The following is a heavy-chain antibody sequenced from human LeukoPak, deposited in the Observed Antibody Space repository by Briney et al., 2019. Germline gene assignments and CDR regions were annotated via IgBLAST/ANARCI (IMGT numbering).Heavy chain of an antibody. CDR3: AGLKRWLKLWDGFDI. V-gene: IGHV5-51*01. Sequence: GESLKISCKGSGYSFTSYWIGWVRQMPGKGLEWMGIIYPGDSDTRYSPSFQGQVTISADKSISTAYLQWSSLKASDTAMYYCAGLKRWLKLWDGFDIWGQGKMVNVSS. J-gene: IGHJ3*02. CDR2: IYPGDSDT. D-gene: IGHD5-24*01. CDR1: GYSFTSYW.